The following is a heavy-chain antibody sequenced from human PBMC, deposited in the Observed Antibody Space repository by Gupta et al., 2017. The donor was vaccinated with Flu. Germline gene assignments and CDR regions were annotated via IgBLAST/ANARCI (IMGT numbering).Heavy chain of an antibody. J-gene: IGHJ4*02. D-gene: IGHD1-26*01. CDR3: ARTSGNSDFHY. CDR2: IDSGSGNT. Sequence: HWIRQAPGQSLEWVGWIDSGSGNTKFSQKFQGRVTITRDTSASTAYMELSSLTSEDTAVYYCARTSGNSDFHYWGQGTLVTVSS. V-gene: IGHV1-3*01.